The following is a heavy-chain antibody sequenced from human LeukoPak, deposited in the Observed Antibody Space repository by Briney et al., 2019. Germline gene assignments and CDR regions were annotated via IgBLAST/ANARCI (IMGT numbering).Heavy chain of an antibody. CDR3: ARQDYYDSSGGFDP. CDR1: GFTVCSNY. D-gene: IGHD3-22*01. CDR2: IYSGGST. J-gene: IGHJ5*02. Sequence: GGSLRLSCAASGFTVCSNYMSWVRQAPGKGLEWVSVIYSGGSTYYADSVKGRFTISRDNSKNTLYLQMNSLRAEDTAVYYCARQDYYDSSGGFDPWGQGTLVTVSS. V-gene: IGHV3-66*02.